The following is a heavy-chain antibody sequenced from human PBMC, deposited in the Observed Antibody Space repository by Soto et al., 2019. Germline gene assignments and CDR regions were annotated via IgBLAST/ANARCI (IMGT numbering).Heavy chain of an antibody. V-gene: IGHV3-72*01. CDR3: VRVQISSVPYKIPDY. D-gene: IGHD6-19*01. CDR1: GFTFSNYY. J-gene: IGHJ4*02. CDR2: IRNRANSYTT. Sequence: GGSLRLSCAASGFTFSNYYMDWVRQAPGKGLEWVGRIRNRANSYTTEYAASVRGRFTVSRDDSENSLYLQMGSLKAEVTAVYYCVRVQISSVPYKIPDYWGQGTLVTVSS.